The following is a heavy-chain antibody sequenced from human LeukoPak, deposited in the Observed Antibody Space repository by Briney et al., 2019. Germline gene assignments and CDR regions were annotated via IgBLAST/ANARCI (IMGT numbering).Heavy chain of an antibody. CDR2: IIPIFGTA. J-gene: IGHJ4*02. D-gene: IGHD3-22*01. CDR3: ARDYRDSSGYDY. CDR1: GGTFSSYA. V-gene: IGHV1-69*05. Sequence: SVKVSCKASGGTFSSYAISWVRQAPGQGLEWMGRIIPIFGTANYAHKFQGRVTITTDESTSTAYMALSSLRSEDTAVYYCARDYRDSSGYDYWGQGTLVTVSS.